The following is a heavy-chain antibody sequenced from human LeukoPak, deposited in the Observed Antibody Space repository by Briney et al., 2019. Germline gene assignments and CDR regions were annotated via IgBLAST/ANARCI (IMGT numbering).Heavy chain of an antibody. J-gene: IGHJ3*02. D-gene: IGHD3-9*01. V-gene: IGHV3-23*01. CDR1: GFTFKTYV. CDR2: ISGSSGAT. CDR3: ARDKKDFDWLLWSDAFDI. Sequence: GGSLRLSCAASGFTFKTYVMSWVRQAPGKGLEWVSAISGSSGATYYADSVKGRFTISRDNAKNSLYLQMNSLRAEDTAVYYCARDKKDFDWLLWSDAFDIWGQGTMVTVSS.